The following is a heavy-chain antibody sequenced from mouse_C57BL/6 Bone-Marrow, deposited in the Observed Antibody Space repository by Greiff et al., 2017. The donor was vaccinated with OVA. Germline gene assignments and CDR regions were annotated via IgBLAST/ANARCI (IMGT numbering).Heavy chain of an antibody. D-gene: IGHD3-1*01. V-gene: IGHV3-6*01. CDR2: ISYDGSN. CDR3: AREGALYAMDY. J-gene: IGHJ4*01. Sequence: DLKLQESGPGLVKPSQSLSLTCSVTGYSITSGYYWNWIRQFPGNKLEWIGYISYDGSNNYNPSLKNRIAITRDTSKNQFFLTLNSVTTEDTATDYCAREGALYAMDYWGQGTSVTVSS. CDR1: GYSITSGYY.